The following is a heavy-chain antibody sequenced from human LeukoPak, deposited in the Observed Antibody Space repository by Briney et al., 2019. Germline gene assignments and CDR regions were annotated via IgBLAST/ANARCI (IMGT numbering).Heavy chain of an antibody. CDR1: GFTFGNYG. D-gene: IGHD3-22*01. CDR3: ARESWGYDSSGYYYVYGQ. V-gene: IGHV3-20*04. Sequence: GGSLRLSCIASGFTFGNYGMSWVRQAPGRGLEWVSGIGWKGDSTSYADSVKGRFTVSRDNAKNSQYLQMNSLRAEDTALYYCARESWGYDSSGYYYVYGQWGQGTLVTVSS. J-gene: IGHJ4*02. CDR2: IGWKGDST.